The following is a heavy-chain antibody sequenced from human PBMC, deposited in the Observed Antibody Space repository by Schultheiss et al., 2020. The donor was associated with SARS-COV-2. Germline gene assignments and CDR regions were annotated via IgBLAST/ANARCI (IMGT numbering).Heavy chain of an antibody. CDR3: ATGVGATTDAFAI. D-gene: IGHD1-26*01. CDR2: IYYSGST. J-gene: IGHJ3*02. V-gene: IGHV4-59*08. CDR1: GGSINNYY. Sequence: SQTLSLTCTVSGGSINNYYWSWIRQPPEKGLEWIGYIYYSGSTNYNPSLKSRVTISLDTSKNQFSLRLSSVTAADTAVYYCATGVGATTDAFAIWGQGTMVTVSS.